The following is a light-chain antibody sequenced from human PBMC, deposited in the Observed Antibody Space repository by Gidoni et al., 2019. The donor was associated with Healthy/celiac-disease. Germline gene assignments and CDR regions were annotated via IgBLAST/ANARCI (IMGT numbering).Light chain of an antibody. CDR1: QRISSY. CDR2: AAS. Sequence: DIQMTQSPSSLSASVGDRVTITCRASQRISSYLNWYQQKPGKAPNLLIYAASSLQSGVPSRFSGSGSGTDFTLTISSLQTEDLATYFCQQNYNTPRTFGQGTKVEIK. CDR3: QQNYNTPRT. V-gene: IGKV1-39*01. J-gene: IGKJ1*01.